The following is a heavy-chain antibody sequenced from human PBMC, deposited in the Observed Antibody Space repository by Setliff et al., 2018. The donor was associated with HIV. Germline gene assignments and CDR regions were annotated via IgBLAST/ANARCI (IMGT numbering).Heavy chain of an antibody. Sequence: GGSLRLSCAASGFTFSDPAMSWVRQAPGKGLEWVSAISSSGDKTYYADSVKGRFAISRDNAKNMLYLQMSSLRAEDAALYYCAKDWRRPFVVLPWGQGIQVTVSS. CDR1: GFTFSDPA. D-gene: IGHD2-2*01. CDR2: ISSSGDKT. J-gene: IGHJ4*02. V-gene: IGHV3-23*01. CDR3: AKDWRRPFVVLP.